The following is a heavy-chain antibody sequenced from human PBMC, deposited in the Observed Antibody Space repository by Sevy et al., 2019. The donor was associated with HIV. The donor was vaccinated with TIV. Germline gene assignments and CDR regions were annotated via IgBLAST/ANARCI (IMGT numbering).Heavy chain of an antibody. V-gene: IGHV4-59*08. Sequence: SETLSLTCTVSGGSINSDHWNWIRQPPGKGLEWIGYVYYTGGTNYNPSLKNRVTISVDRTKNQFSLKLTSVTAADTAVWYCARRNDFDIWGQRTMVTDSS. CDR3: ARRNDFDI. CDR2: VYYTGGT. J-gene: IGHJ3*02. CDR1: GGSINSDH.